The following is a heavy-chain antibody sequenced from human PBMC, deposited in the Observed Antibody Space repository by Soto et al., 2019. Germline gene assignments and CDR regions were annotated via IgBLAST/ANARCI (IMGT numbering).Heavy chain of an antibody. V-gene: IGHV4-39*01. CDR3: AIQIGQKIPQWMDSYYYYYLEV. J-gene: IGHJ6*03. CDR2: IYYSGST. D-gene: IGHD6-19*01. CDR1: GGSISSSSYY. Sequence: SETLSLTCTVSGGSISSSSYYWGWIRQPPGKGLEWIGSIYYSGSTYYNPSLKSRVTISVDTSKNQFSLKLSSVTAADTAVYYCAIQIGQKIPQWMDSYYYYYLEVWGKVTTVTVSS.